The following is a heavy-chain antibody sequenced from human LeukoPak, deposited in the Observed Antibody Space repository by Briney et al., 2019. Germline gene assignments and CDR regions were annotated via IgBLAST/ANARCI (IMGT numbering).Heavy chain of an antibody. CDR3: AKMVTATTYHYYYGMDV. V-gene: IGHV3-23*01. J-gene: IGHJ6*02. CDR1: GFTFSSYA. Sequence: GGSLRLSCAASGFTFSSYAMSWVRQAPGKGLEWVSAISGSGGSTYYADSVKGRFTISRDNSKNTLYLQMNSLRAEDTAVYYCAKMVTATTYHYYYGMDVWGQGTTVTVSS. CDR2: ISGSGGST. D-gene: IGHD5-18*01.